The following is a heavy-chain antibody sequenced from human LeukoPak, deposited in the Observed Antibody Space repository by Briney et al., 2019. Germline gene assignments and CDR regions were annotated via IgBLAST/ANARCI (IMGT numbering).Heavy chain of an antibody. CDR2: IIPIFGTA. J-gene: IGHJ4*02. CDR1: GGTFSSCA. V-gene: IGHV1-69*05. CDR3: ASPHCSSTSCYSSYYFDY. Sequence: ASVKVSCKASGGTFSSCAISWVRQAPGQGLEWMGGIIPIFGTANYAQKFQGRVTITTDESTSTAYMELSSLRSEDTAVYYCASPHCSSTSCYSSYYFDYWGQGTLVTVSS. D-gene: IGHD2-2*02.